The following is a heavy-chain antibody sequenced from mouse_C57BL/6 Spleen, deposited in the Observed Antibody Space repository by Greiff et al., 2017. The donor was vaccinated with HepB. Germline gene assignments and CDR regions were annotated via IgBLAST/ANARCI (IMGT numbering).Heavy chain of an antibody. D-gene: IGHD1-1*01. CDR3: TRRRDYYGSSSFAY. Sequence: QVQLKQSGAELVRPGASVTLSCKASGYTFTDYEMHWVKQTPVHGLEWIGAIDPETGGTAYNQKFKGKAILTADKSSSTAYMELRSLTSEDSAVYYCTRRRDYYGSSSFAYWGQGTLVTVSA. J-gene: IGHJ3*01. CDR2: IDPETGGT. V-gene: IGHV1-15*01. CDR1: GYTFTDYE.